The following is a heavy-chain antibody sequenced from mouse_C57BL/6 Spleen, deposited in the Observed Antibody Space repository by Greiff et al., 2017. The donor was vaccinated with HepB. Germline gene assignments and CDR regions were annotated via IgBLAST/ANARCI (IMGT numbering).Heavy chain of an antibody. V-gene: IGHV5-4*01. CDR1: GFTFSSYA. D-gene: IGHD2-1*01. CDR3: ARFYYGNQAWFAY. CDR2: ISDGGSYT. Sequence: EVQVVESGGGLVKPGGSLKLSCAASGFTFSSYAMSWVRQTPEKRLEWVATISDGGSYTYYPDNVKGRYTISRDNAKNNLYLQMSHLKSEDTAMYYCARFYYGNQAWFAYWGQGTLVTVSA. J-gene: IGHJ3*01.